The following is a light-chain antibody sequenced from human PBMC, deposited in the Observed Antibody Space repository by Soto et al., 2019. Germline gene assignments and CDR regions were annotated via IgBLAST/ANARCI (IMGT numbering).Light chain of an antibody. J-gene: IGKJ1*01. CDR1: QSISSN. Sequence: IHMTQSPSSLSPSVGYRVTIICRASQSISSNLNWYQQKPGKAPKLLIYAASNLQSGVPSTFSGSGYGTDFNLTISSLQPEDFATYYCQQSHSIPWTFGQGTKVDIK. V-gene: IGKV1-39*01. CDR2: AAS. CDR3: QQSHSIPWT.